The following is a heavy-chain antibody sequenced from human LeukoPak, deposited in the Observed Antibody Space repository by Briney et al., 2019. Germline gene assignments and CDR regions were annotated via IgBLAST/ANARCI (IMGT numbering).Heavy chain of an antibody. CDR3: AKDSRYGDCVNWFDP. V-gene: IGHV3-23*01. D-gene: IGHD4-17*01. Sequence: PGGSLRLSCAASGFTFSSYAMSWVRQAPGKGLEWVSAISGSGGSTYYADSVKGRFTISRDNSKNTLYLQMNSLRAEDTAVYYCAKDSRYGDCVNWFDPWGQGTLVTVSS. CDR1: GFTFSSYA. J-gene: IGHJ5*02. CDR2: ISGSGGST.